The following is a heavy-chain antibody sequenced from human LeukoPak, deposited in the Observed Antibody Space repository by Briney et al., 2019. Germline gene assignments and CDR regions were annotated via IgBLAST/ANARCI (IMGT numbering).Heavy chain of an antibody. CDR3: AKIGVIGLWYFDL. CDR2: IDHSGST. D-gene: IGHD3-10*01. Sequence: SETLSLTCAVSGGSIINSNWWSWVRQPPGKGLEWIGEIDHSGSTSYNPSLKSRVTMSVDRSQNQFSLGLSTVTAADTAVYYCAKIGVIGLWYFDLWGRGTLATVSS. CDR1: GGSIINSNW. J-gene: IGHJ2*01. V-gene: IGHV4-4*02.